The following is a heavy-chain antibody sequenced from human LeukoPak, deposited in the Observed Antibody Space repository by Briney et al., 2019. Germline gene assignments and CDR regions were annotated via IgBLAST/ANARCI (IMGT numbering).Heavy chain of an antibody. CDR1: GFTFSSYG. CDR2: IRYDGSNK. Sequence: GGFLRLSCAASGFTFSSYGMHWVRQAPGKGLEWVAFIRYDGSNKYYADSVKGRFTISRDNSKNTLHLQMNSLRAEDTAVYYCAKDIGPYSSGWYRGGDYWGQGALVTVSS. D-gene: IGHD6-19*01. V-gene: IGHV3-30*02. J-gene: IGHJ4*02. CDR3: AKDIGPYSSGWYRGGDY.